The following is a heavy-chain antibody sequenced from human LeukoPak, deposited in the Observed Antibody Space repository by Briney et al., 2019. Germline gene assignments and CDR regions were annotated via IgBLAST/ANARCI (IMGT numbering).Heavy chain of an antibody. Sequence: GGSLRLSRAASGFTFSSYSMNWVRQAPGKGLEWVSYISSSSSTIYYADSVKGRFTISRDNAKKSLYLQMNSLRAEDTAVYYCARDGDYYDRSGFFDYWGQGTLVTVSS. V-gene: IGHV3-48*04. CDR1: GFTFSSYS. J-gene: IGHJ4*02. CDR2: ISSSSSTI. D-gene: IGHD3-22*01. CDR3: ARDGDYYDRSGFFDY.